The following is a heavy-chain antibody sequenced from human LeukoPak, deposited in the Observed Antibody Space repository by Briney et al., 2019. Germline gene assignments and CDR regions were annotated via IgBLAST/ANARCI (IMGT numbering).Heavy chain of an antibody. V-gene: IGHV3-23*01. D-gene: IGHD3-3*01. CDR3: AKQTYYDFWSGLLFDY. J-gene: IGHJ4*02. CDR1: GFTFSNAW. CDR2: ISGSGGST. Sequence: GGSLRLSCAASGFTFSNAWMSWVRQAPGKGLEWVSAISGSGGSTYYADSVKGRFTISRDNSKNTLYLQMNSLRAEDTAVYYCAKQTYYDFWSGLLFDYWGQGTLVTVSS.